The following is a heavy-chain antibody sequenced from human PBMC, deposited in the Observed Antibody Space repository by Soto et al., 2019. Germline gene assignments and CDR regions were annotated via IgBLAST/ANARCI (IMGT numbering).Heavy chain of an antibody. V-gene: IGHV4-59*01. CDR3: ARAPMVLTRSYFDS. D-gene: IGHD3-22*01. Sequence: SEPLSLTCTVSDGSISNFYWSWIRQPPGKGLEWIGYISSSGNTNYNPSLKSRVSISVDTSKNQFSLNLTSVTAADTAVYYCARAPMVLTRSYFDSWGQGTPVPVSS. CDR2: ISSSGNT. J-gene: IGHJ4*02. CDR1: DGSISNFY.